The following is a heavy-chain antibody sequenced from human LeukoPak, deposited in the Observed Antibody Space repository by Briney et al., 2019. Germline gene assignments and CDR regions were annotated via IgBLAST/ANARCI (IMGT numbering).Heavy chain of an antibody. Sequence: SVKVSCKASGGTFRNYAISWVRQAPGQGLECMGGIIPIFGSANYAQQFQGRVTITADEFTSTAYMELSSLRSEDTAVYFCARGTRTASGTYYNDPGAFDIWGQGTMVTVSS. J-gene: IGHJ3*02. CDR3: ARGTRTASGTYYNDPGAFDI. D-gene: IGHD3-10*01. V-gene: IGHV1-69*01. CDR1: GGTFRNYA. CDR2: IIPIFGSA.